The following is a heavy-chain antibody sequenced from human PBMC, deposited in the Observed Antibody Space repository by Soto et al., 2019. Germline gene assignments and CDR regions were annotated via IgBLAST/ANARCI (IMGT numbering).Heavy chain of an antibody. CDR1: GGTFSSYA. CDR2: IIPIFGTA. CDR3: ARDHRSLGAFDI. D-gene: IGHD3-16*01. Sequence: QVQLVQSGAEVKKPGSSVKVSCKASGGTFSSYAISWVRQSPGQGLEWMGGIIPIFGTANYAQKFQGRVTITADKSTSTAYIELSSLRSEDTAVYYCARDHRSLGAFDIWGQGTMVTVSS. J-gene: IGHJ3*02. V-gene: IGHV1-69*06.